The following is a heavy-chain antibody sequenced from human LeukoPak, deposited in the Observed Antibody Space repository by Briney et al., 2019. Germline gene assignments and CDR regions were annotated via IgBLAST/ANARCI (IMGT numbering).Heavy chain of an antibody. J-gene: IGHJ4*02. D-gene: IGHD1-26*01. Sequence: GGSLRLSCAASGFTFSSYWMHWVRQAPGKGLVWVSRINTDGSSTSYADSVKGRFTISRDNAKNTLYLQMNSLRAEDTAVYYCARGKVGATPRATDYWGQGTLVTVSS. CDR3: ARGKVGATPRATDY. CDR1: GFTFSSYW. CDR2: INTDGSST. V-gene: IGHV3-74*01.